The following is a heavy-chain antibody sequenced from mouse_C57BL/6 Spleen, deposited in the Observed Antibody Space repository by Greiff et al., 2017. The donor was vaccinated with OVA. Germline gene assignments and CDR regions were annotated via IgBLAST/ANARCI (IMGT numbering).Heavy chain of an antibody. D-gene: IGHD3-2*02. CDR1: GYTFTSYW. Sequence: VQLQQPGAELVMPGASVKLSCKASGYTFTSYWMHWVKQRPGQGLEWIGEIDPSDSYTNYNQKFKGKSTLTVDKSSSTAYMQLSSLTSEDSAVYYCARGGLTAQATWFAYWGQGTLVTVSA. CDR3: ARGGLTAQATWFAY. V-gene: IGHV1-69*01. J-gene: IGHJ3*01. CDR2: IDPSDSYT.